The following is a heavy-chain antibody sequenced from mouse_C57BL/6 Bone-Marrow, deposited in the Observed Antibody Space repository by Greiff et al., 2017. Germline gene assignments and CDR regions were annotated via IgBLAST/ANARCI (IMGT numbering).Heavy chain of an antibody. CDR2: ISSGGSYT. V-gene: IGHV5-6*01. D-gene: IGHD2-3*01. CDR3: ARPLDGYYGFAY. Sequence: EVHLVESGGDLVKPGGSLKLSCAASGFTFSSYGMSWVRPTPDKRLEWVATISSGGSYTYYPDSVKGRFTISRDNAKNTLYLQMSSLKSEDTAMYYCARPLDGYYGFAYWGQGTLVTVSA. CDR1: GFTFSSYG. J-gene: IGHJ3*01.